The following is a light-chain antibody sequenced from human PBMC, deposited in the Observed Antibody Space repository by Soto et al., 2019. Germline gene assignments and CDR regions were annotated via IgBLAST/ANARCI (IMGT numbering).Light chain of an antibody. J-gene: IGKJ2*01. CDR2: KAS. V-gene: IGKV1-5*03. Sequence: DIQMTQSPSTLSASVGDRVSITCRASQSISSWLAWYQQKPGKAPNLLIYKASSLESGVASRFSGSGSGTEFTLTISSLQPDDFATYYCQQYDSYPYTFGQGTKLEIK. CDR3: QQYDSYPYT. CDR1: QSISSW.